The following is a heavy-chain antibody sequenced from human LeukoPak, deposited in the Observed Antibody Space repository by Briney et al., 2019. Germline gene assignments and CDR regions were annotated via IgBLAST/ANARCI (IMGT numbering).Heavy chain of an antibody. CDR2: IIPIFGTA. Sequence: SVKVPCKASGGTFSSYAISWVRQAPGQGLEWMGRIIPIFGTANYAQKFQGRVTITTDESTSTAYMELSSLRSEDTAVYYCAREIITMVRGAHLAPTVYAWFDPWGQGTLVTVSS. V-gene: IGHV1-69*05. J-gene: IGHJ5*02. CDR3: AREIITMVRGAHLAPTVYAWFDP. CDR1: GGTFSSYA. D-gene: IGHD3-10*01.